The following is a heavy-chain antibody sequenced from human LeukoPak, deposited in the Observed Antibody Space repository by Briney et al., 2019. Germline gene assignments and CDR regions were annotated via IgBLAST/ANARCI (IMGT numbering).Heavy chain of an antibody. CDR2: INSDGSST. D-gene: IGHD6-6*01. CDR3: ARGYSSSRLVDY. J-gene: IGHJ4*02. CDR1: GFTFSSYW. V-gene: IGHV3-74*01. Sequence: PGGSLRLSCAASGFTFSSYWMHWVRQAPGKGLVWVSRINSDGSSTSYADSVKGGFTISRDYAKNTLYLQMNSLRAEDTAVYYCARGYSSSRLVDYWGQGTLITVSS.